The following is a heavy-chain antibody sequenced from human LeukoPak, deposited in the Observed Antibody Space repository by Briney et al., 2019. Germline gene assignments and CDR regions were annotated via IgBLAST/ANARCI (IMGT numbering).Heavy chain of an antibody. CDR1: GFTFSSYA. J-gene: IGHJ4*02. CDR3: AKADSGSSYGY. CDR2: ISGSGGST. Sequence: PGGSLRLSCAASGFTFSSYAMTWVRQAPGKGLEWVSAISGSGGSTYYAASVKGRFTISRDNSQNTLYLQMSSLRAEDTAVYYCAKADSGSSYGYWGQGTLVTVSS. D-gene: IGHD1-26*01. V-gene: IGHV3-23*01.